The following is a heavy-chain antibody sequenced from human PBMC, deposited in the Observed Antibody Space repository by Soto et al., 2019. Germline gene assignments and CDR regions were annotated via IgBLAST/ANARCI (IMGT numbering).Heavy chain of an antibody. CDR1: GGSVNIGTDY. Sequence: QVQLQESGPGLVKPSETLSLTCTVPGGSVNIGTDYWSWIRQPPGKGLEWIGFIHYSGSTNYNPSLKSRVTTSIDTSKNQFSLMLTSVNAADTAVYYCARGGEAYKNGHWGQGTLVTVSS. D-gene: IGHD1-1*01. CDR2: IHYSGST. J-gene: IGHJ4*02. V-gene: IGHV4-61*01. CDR3: ARGGEAYKNGH.